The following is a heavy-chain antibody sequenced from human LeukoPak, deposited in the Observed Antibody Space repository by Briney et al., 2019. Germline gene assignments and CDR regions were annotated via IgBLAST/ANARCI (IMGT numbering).Heavy chain of an antibody. CDR2: IIPILGIA. CDR1: GGIFSSYA. CDR3: ARDLPPYYFDY. J-gene: IGHJ4*02. V-gene: IGHV1-69*04. Sequence: ASVKVSCKASGGIFSSYAISWVGQAPGQGLDWMGRIIPILGIANYAQKFQGRVTITADKSTSTAYMDLSSLRSEDTAVYYCARDLPPYYFDYWGQGTLVTVSS.